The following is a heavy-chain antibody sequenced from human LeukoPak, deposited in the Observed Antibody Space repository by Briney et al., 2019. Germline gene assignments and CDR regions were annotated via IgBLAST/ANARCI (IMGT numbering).Heavy chain of an antibody. Sequence: SETLSLTCTVSGGSISSYYWSWIRQPPGKGLEWIGYIYYSGSTNYNPSLKSRVTISVDTSKNQFSLKLSSVTAADTAVYYCARSDYDSSGYYMWAFDIWGQGTMVTVSS. D-gene: IGHD3-22*01. J-gene: IGHJ3*02. CDR1: GGSISSYY. V-gene: IGHV4-59*01. CDR3: ARSDYDSSGYYMWAFDI. CDR2: IYYSGST.